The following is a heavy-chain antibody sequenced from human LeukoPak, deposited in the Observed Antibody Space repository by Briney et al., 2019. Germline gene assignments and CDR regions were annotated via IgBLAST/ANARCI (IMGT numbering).Heavy chain of an antibody. Sequence: ASVKVSCKASGYTFTNYGISWVRQAPGQGLEWMGWISAYNGNTNYAQKLQGRVTMTTHTSTSTAYMELRSLRSDDTAVYYCARDLMLAELLLPFDYWGQGTLVTVSS. CDR3: ARDLMLAELLLPFDY. CDR2: ISAYNGNT. D-gene: IGHD1-26*01. J-gene: IGHJ4*02. V-gene: IGHV1-18*01. CDR1: GYTFTNYG.